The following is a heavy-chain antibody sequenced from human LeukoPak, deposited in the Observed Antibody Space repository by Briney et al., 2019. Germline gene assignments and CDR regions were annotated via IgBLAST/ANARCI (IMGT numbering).Heavy chain of an antibody. CDR3: AKSRSWYELYCFDY. J-gene: IGHJ4*02. CDR1: GYTFTSYG. V-gene: IGHV1-18*01. Sequence: ASVKVSCKASGYTFTSYGISWVRQAPGQGLEWMGWISAYNGNTNYAQKLQGRVTMTTDTSTSTAYMELRSLRSDDTAVYYCAKSRSWYELYCFDYWGQGSLVTVSS. CDR2: ISAYNGNT. D-gene: IGHD6-13*01.